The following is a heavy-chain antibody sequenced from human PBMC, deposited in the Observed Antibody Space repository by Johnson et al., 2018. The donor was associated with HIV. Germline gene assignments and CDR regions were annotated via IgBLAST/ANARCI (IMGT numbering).Heavy chain of an antibody. D-gene: IGHD1-1*01. Sequence: QVQLVESGGGVVQPGRSLRLSCAASGFTFSSYAMHWVRQAPGKGLEWVAVISYDGSNKYYADSVKGRFTISRDNSKDTLYLQMNSLRVEDTALYFCATVWRNEGRQSFDVWGLGTMVTVSS. CDR3: ATVWRNEGRQSFDV. CDR1: GFTFSSYA. V-gene: IGHV3-30*14. J-gene: IGHJ3*01. CDR2: ISYDGSNK.